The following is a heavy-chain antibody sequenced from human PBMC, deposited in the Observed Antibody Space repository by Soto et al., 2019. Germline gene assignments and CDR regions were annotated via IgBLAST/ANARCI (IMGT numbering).Heavy chain of an antibody. CDR3: AREYSSSWNYYYYYYGMDV. CDR2: TYYRSKWYN. J-gene: IGHJ6*02. V-gene: IGHV6-1*01. CDR1: GDSVSSNSAA. Sequence: SPTVSRTWAISGDSVSSNSAAWNWNRQSPSRGLEWLGRTYYRSKWYNDYAVSVKSRITINPDTSKNQFSLQLNSVTPEDTAVYYCAREYSSSWNYYYYYYGMDVWGQGTTVTVSS. D-gene: IGHD6-13*01.